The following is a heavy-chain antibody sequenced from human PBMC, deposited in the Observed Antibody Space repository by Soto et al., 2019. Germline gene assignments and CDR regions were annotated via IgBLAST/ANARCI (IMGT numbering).Heavy chain of an antibody. CDR2: INPNNGDT. J-gene: IGHJ4*02. Sequence: QVQLVQSGAEVEKPGASVKVSCKTSGYFFTFHYIHWVRLAPGRGLEWMGRINPNNGDTNSPQKFQGRVTMTSDTSISTAYMEMSGLRSDDTALYYCAREVTYGGGSFSLGLWGQGTLVTVSS. D-gene: IGHD3-10*01. CDR1: GYFFTFHY. V-gene: IGHV1-2*06. CDR3: AREVTYGGGSFSLGL.